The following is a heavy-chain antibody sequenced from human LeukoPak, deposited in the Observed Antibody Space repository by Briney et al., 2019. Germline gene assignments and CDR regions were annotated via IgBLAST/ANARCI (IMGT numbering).Heavy chain of an antibody. D-gene: IGHD2-15*01. CDR2: IRTEPKNFAT. CDR1: GFSFSDSA. J-gene: IGHJ5*02. Sequence: GGSLRLSCAGSGFSFSDSAMRWVRQASGKGLEWVGRIRTEPKNFATAYAASVRGRFTISRDDSRKTAFLHMNGLKVEDSAVYYCYSTNSSPGGNWFDPWGQGTLVTVSS. CDR3: YSTNSSPGGNWFDP. V-gene: IGHV3-73*01.